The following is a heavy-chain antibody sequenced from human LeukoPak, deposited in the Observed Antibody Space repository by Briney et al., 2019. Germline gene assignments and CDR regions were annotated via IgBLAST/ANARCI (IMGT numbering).Heavy chain of an antibody. Sequence: GGSLRLSCAASGFTFSSYAMSWVPQAPGTGVEWVSAIGGSGGSTYSTDSVKGRLTISRDNSKNTLYLQINSLRAEDTAVYYCAKGKYFDWLYPVDYWGQGTLVTVSS. D-gene: IGHD3-9*01. CDR1: GFTFSSYA. CDR3: AKGKYFDWLYPVDY. V-gene: IGHV3-23*01. CDR2: IGGSGGST. J-gene: IGHJ4*02.